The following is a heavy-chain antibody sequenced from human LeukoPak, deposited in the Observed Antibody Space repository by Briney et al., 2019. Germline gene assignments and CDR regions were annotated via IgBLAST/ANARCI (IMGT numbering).Heavy chain of an antibody. V-gene: IGHV1-8*01. J-gene: IGHJ3*02. CDR2: MNPNSGNT. Sequence: APVKVSCKASGYTFTSYDINWVRQATGQGLEWMGWMNPNSGNTGYAQKFQGRVTMTRNTSISTAYMELSSLRSEDTAVYYCARGGRDYDILTGYYPGAFDIWGQGTMVTVSS. CDR1: GYTFTSYD. CDR3: ARGGRDYDILTGYYPGAFDI. D-gene: IGHD3-9*01.